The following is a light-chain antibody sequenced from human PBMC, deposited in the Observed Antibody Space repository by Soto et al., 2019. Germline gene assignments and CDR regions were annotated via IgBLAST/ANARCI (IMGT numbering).Light chain of an antibody. CDR1: QSVSTN. Sequence: EILMTQSPASLSVSPGENATLSCRASQSVSTNLVWYQQKLGQSPRLLIYDASTRPTGIPARFGGMGSGTQFTLTISSLQSEDSAVYYCQQYHKWPPLTFGGGTKVEI. CDR2: DAS. J-gene: IGKJ4*01. V-gene: IGKV3-15*01. CDR3: QQYHKWPPLT.